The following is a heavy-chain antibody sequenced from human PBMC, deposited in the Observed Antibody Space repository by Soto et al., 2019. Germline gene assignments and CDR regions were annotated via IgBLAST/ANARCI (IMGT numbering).Heavy chain of an antibody. CDR1: GFTFSNAW. D-gene: IGHD4-4*01. J-gene: IGHJ4*02. CDR3: TTESTVTTHVDY. CDR2: IKSKTDGGTT. Sequence: EVQLVESGGGLVKPGGSLRLSCAASGFTFSNAWMSWVRQAPGKGLEWVGRIKSKTDGGTTDYAAPVKGRFTISRDDSKNTLYLQMNSLKTEDTAVYYCTTESTVTTHVDYWGQGTLVTVSS. V-gene: IGHV3-15*01.